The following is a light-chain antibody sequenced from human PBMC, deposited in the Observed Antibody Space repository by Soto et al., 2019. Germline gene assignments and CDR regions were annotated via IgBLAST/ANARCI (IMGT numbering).Light chain of an antibody. J-gene: IGLJ3*02. CDR2: DVS. V-gene: IGLV2-11*01. CDR3: CSYAGGYSLV. CDR1: SSDVGRYNY. Sequence: QSALTQPRSVSGSPGQSVTISCTGTSSDVGRYNYVSWYQQFPGRAPKVVISDVSKRPSGVPDRFSGSKSGNTASLTISGLQAEDEADYYCCSYAGGYSLVFGGGTKVTVL.